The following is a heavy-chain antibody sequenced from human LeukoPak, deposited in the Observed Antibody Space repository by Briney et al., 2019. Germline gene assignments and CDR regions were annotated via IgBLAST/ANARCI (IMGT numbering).Heavy chain of an antibody. CDR3: ARGLYTSGYDY. D-gene: IGHD6-19*01. V-gene: IGHV3-48*04. CDR1: GVTFSSYS. J-gene: IGHJ4*02. CDR2: ISSSSSTI. Sequence: RPGGSLRLSCAASGVTFSSYSMDWVRQAPGKGLEWVSYISSSSSTIYYADSVKGRFTISRDNAKNSLYLQMNSLRAEDTGVYYCARGLYTSGYDYWGQGTLVTVSS.